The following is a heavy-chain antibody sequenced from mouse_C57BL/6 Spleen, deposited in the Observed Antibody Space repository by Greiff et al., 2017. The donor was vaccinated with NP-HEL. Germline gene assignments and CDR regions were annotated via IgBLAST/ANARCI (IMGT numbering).Heavy chain of an antibody. J-gene: IGHJ3*01. V-gene: IGHV3-6*01. CDR2: ISYDGSN. CDR3: ARHDYDSAY. CDR1: GYSITSGYY. D-gene: IGHD2-4*01. Sequence: EVQLQESGPGLVKPSQSLSLTCSVTGYSITSGYYWNWIRQFPGNKLEWMGYISYDGSNNYNPSLKNRISITRDTSKNQFFLKLNSVTTEDTATYYCARHDYDSAYWGQRTLVTVSA.